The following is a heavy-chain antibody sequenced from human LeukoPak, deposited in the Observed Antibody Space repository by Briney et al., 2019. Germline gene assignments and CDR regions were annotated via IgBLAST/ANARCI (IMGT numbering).Heavy chain of an antibody. V-gene: IGHV4-39*07. D-gene: IGHD5-18*01. CDR2: IYYSGST. CDR1: GGSISSSSYY. CDR3: ATGYSYGSFDY. J-gene: IGHJ4*02. Sequence: PSETLSLTCTVSGGSISSSSYYWGWIRQPPGKGLEWIGRIYYSGSTYDHPALKSRVTISVDTSKTQFSLKLSSVTAAATAVYYCATGYSYGSFDYWGQGTLVPVSS.